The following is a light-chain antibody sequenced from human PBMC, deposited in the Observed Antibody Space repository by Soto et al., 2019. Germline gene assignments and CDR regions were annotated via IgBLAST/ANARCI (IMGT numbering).Light chain of an antibody. Sequence: DIQMTQSPSSLSASVGDRVTITCRASQSINSYLNWYQQKPGRAPKLLIYEASNLQSGVPSRFSAGGSGTDFTLTISSLQPEDFATYYCQQSYSVPLPFGPGTRVDIK. CDR3: QQSYSVPLP. V-gene: IGKV1-39*01. J-gene: IGKJ3*01. CDR1: QSINSY. CDR2: EAS.